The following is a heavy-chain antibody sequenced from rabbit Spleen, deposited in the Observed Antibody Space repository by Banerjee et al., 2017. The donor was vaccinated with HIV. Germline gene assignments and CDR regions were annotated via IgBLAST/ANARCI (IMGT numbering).Heavy chain of an antibody. V-gene: IGHV1S45*01. D-gene: IGHD1-1*01. J-gene: IGHJ4*01. CDR2: LYTGSGST. CDR3: ARGGGGWFVDTDYFGL. Sequence: QEQLVASGGGLVQPAGSLTLTCTASGFSFRSSYYMCWFRQAPGKGLEWIGCLYTGSGSTYYASWAKGRFTSSKTPSTTETQKMTRLTAEDTATYFGARGGGGWFVDTDYFGLWGPGTLVTVS. CDR1: GFSFRSSYY.